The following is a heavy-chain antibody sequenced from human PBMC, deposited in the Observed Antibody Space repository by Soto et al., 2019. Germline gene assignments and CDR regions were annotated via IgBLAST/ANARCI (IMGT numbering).Heavy chain of an antibody. CDR1: GFTFSSYG. D-gene: IGHD4-17*01. CDR2: ISYDGSNK. J-gene: IGHJ4*02. V-gene: IGHV3-30*03. CDR3: ARQSETRYRYGDYVPWDY. Sequence: QVQLVESGGGVVQPGRSLRLSCAASGFTFSSYGMHWVRQAPGEGLEWVAVISYDGSNKYYADSVKGRFTISRDNSKNTPYLQMNSLRAEDTAVYYCARQSETRYRYGDYVPWDYWGQGTLVTVSS.